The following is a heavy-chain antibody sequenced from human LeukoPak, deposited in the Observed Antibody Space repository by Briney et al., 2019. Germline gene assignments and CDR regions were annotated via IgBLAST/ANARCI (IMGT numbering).Heavy chain of an antibody. Sequence: VASVKVSCKASGYTFTSYYMHWVRQAPGQGLEWMGIINPSGGSTSYAQKFQGRVTMTRDMSTSTVYMELSSLRSDDTAVYYCARDTGSGWYPWYFDYWGQGTLVTVSS. CDR3: ARDTGSGWYPWYFDY. D-gene: IGHD6-19*01. V-gene: IGHV1-46*01. J-gene: IGHJ4*02. CDR1: GYTFTSYY. CDR2: INPSGGST.